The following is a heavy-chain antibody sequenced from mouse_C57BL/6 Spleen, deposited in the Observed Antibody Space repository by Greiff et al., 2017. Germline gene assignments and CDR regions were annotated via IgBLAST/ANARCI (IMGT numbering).Heavy chain of an antibody. Sequence: QVQLQQSGAELVKPGASVKISCKASGYAFSSSWMNWVKQRPGKGLVWIGQIYPGDGDTNYNGKFKGKATLTADKSSSTASRQLSSLTSEDSAVYCCARGTAQATPLFDDGGQGTTLTVSS. J-gene: IGHJ2*01. CDR2: IYPGDGDT. CDR1: GYAFSSSW. CDR3: ARGTAQATPLFDD. V-gene: IGHV1-80*01. D-gene: IGHD3-2*02.